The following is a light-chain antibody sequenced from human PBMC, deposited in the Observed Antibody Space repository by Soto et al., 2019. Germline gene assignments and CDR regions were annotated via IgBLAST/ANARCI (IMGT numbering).Light chain of an antibody. CDR3: SSYTTSNTRQIV. Sequence: SALPQPASVSVSPGQSITISCTGTSSDVGGYNYVSWYQHHPGKAPKLMIFDVSNRPSGVSNRFSGSKSGNTASLTISGLQPEDEADYYCSSYTTSNTRQIVFGTGTKVTV. CDR1: SSDVGGYNY. V-gene: IGLV2-14*03. J-gene: IGLJ1*01. CDR2: DVS.